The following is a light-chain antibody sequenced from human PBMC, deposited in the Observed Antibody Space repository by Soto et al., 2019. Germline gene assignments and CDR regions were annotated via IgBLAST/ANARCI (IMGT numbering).Light chain of an antibody. V-gene: IGKV1-5*03. CDR1: QSISSW. J-gene: IGKJ4*01. Sequence: DIQMTQSPSTLSASVGDRITITCRASQSISSWLAWYQQKPGKAPKFLISRASTLESGVPSRFSGSGSGTEFTLTISSLQPDDFATYYCLHYSSYPLSFGGGTKVESK. CDR3: LHYSSYPLS. CDR2: RAS.